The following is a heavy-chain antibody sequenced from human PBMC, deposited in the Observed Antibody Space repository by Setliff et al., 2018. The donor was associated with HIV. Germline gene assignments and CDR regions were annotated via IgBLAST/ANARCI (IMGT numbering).Heavy chain of an antibody. D-gene: IGHD3-22*01. CDR3: ARYRYYYDGSGYGRWFDP. Sequence: SETLSLTCAVSGYSISSGYYWGWIRQPPGKGLEWIGSIYHSGSTYYNPSLKSRVTISVDTSKNQFSLKLSSVTAADTAVYDCARYRYYYDGSGYGRWFDPWGQGTLVTVSS. J-gene: IGHJ5*02. CDR1: GYSISSGYY. V-gene: IGHV4-38-2*01. CDR2: IYHSGST.